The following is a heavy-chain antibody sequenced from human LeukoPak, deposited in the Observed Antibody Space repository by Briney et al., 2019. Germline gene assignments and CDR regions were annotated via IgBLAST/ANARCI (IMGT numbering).Heavy chain of an antibody. V-gene: IGHV1-46*01. D-gene: IGHD3-22*01. CDR2: INPSGGST. CDR3: ARAMGRYYYDSSGDPFDY. J-gene: IGHJ4*02. CDR1: GYTFTSYY. Sequence: ASVKVSCKASGYTFTSYYMHWVRQAPGEGLEWMGIINPSGGSTSYAQKFQGRVTMTRDTSISTAYMELSRLRSDDTAVYYCARAMGRYYYDSSGDPFDYWGQGTLVTVSS.